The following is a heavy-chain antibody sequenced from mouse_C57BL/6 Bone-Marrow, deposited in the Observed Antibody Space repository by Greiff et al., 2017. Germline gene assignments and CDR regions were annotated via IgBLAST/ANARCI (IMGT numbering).Heavy chain of an antibody. CDR3: ARGGTLAY. CDR1: GFSLTSYG. J-gene: IGHJ3*01. D-gene: IGHD2-14*01. Sequence: VQLQQSGPGLVQPSQSLSITCTVSGFSLTSYGVHWVRQSPGKGLEWLGVIWSGGSTDYNAAFISRLSISKDNSKSQVFFKMNSLQADDTAIYYCARGGTLAYWGQGTLVTVPA. CDR2: IWSGGST. V-gene: IGHV2-2*01.